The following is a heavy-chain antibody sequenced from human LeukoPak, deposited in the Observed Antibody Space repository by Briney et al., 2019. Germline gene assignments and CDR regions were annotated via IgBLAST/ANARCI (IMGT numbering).Heavy chain of an antibody. J-gene: IGHJ1*01. CDR2: IYNDERT. D-gene: IGHD2-15*01. V-gene: IGHV3-53*01. CDR1: GFTVSGNY. CDR3: AREGCSGGSCAGNFHH. Sequence: GGSLRPSCAASGFTVSGNYMSWVRQAPGQGLEWVSLIYNDERTYYRDSVKGRFTISRDNSKNTLYLQMNSLRAEDTAVYYCAREGCSGGSCAGNFHHWGQGTLVTVSS.